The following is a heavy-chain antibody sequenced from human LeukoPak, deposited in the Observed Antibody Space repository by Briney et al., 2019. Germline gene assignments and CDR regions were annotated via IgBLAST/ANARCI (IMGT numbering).Heavy chain of an antibody. V-gene: IGHV1-8*01. CDR3: ARGIEAGVDY. J-gene: IGHJ4*02. Sequence: GASVKVSCKASGYTFTSLDINWVRQATGQGLEWMGWMNPNSGNTGYAQKFQGRVTMTRNTSISTAYMELSSLTSGDTAVYYCARGIEAGVDYWGQGTLVTVSS. D-gene: IGHD6-19*01. CDR2: MNPNSGNT. CDR1: GYTFTSLD.